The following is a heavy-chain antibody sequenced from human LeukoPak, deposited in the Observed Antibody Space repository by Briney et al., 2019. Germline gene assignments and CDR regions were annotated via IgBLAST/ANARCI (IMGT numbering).Heavy chain of an antibody. V-gene: IGHV3-30*02. CDR1: GFTFSSYG. CDR2: IRYVGSNK. Sequence: GGSLRLSCAASGFTFSSYGMHWVRQAPGKGLEWVAFIRYVGSNKYYADSVKGRFTISGDNSKNTLYLQMNSLRAEDTAVYYCAKDRYYYDSSGYLDYWGQGTLVTVSS. CDR3: AKDRYYYDSSGYLDY. D-gene: IGHD3-22*01. J-gene: IGHJ4*02.